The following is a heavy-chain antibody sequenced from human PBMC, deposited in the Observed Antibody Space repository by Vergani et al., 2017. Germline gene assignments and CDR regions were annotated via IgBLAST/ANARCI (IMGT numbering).Heavy chain of an antibody. Sequence: EVQLVQSGAEVKKPGESLKISCKGSGYSFTSYWIGWVRPMPGKGLEWMGIIYPGDSDTRYSPSFQGQVTISADKAISTAYLQWSSLKASDTAMYYCARHVTVVVPAADFYYYYYYMDVWGKGTTVTVSS. CDR1: GYSFTSYW. J-gene: IGHJ6*03. CDR2: IYPGDSDT. D-gene: IGHD2-2*01. CDR3: ARHVTVVVPAADFYYYYYYMDV. V-gene: IGHV5-51*01.